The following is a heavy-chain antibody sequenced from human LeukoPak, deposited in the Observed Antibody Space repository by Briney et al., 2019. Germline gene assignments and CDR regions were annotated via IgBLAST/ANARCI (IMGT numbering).Heavy chain of an antibody. CDR2: TYYRSKWYN. CDR3: AREGDSGGHNY. V-gene: IGHV6-1*01. Sequence: SQTLSLTCAISGDSVSSNSAAWSWIRQSPSRGLEWLGRTYYRSKWYNDYAVSVKSRITINPDTSGNQFSQQLNSVTPEDTAVYFCAREGDSGGHNYWGQGTLVTVSS. J-gene: IGHJ4*02. D-gene: IGHD2-15*01. CDR1: GDSVSSNSAA.